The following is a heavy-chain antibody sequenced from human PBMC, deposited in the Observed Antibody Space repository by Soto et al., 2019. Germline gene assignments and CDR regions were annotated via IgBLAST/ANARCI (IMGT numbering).Heavy chain of an antibody. CDR3: AKDALMSSSALHWFDP. CDR1: GFTFSSYA. CDR2: ISGSGGST. V-gene: IGHV3-23*01. D-gene: IGHD6-6*01. Sequence: EVQLLESGGGLVQPGGSLRLSCAASGFTFSSYAMSWVRQAPGKGLEWVSAISGSGGSTYYADSVKGRFTISRDNSKNTLYLQMNSLRAEDTAVYYCAKDALMSSSALHWFDPWGQGTLVTVSS. J-gene: IGHJ5*02.